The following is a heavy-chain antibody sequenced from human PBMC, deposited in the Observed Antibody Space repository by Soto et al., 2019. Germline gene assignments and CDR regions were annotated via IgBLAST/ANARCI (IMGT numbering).Heavy chain of an antibody. CDR3: ARDLSGGNYYYHGLDV. CDR1: GFPFSNFD. Sequence: EVQLVESGGGLVKPGGSLRLSCAASGFPFSNFDMNWVRQAPGKGLERVSSITSNSIYIYYADSVKGRFTVSRDNAKNSLYLQMDSLRAEDTAVYYCARDLSGGNYYYHGLDVWGQGTTVTVSS. V-gene: IGHV3-21*01. J-gene: IGHJ6*02. D-gene: IGHD1-1*01. CDR2: ITSNSIYI.